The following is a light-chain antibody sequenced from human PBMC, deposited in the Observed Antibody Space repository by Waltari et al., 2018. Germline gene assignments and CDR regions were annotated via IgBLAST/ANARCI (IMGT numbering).Light chain of an antibody. CDR2: SAS. V-gene: IGKV3-11*01. CDR1: QSVSSY. Sequence: PGEMATLSCKASQSVSSYLAWYQQKSGQAPRLLIYSASNRATGLPARFSGSGSGTDFTLTISSLEPEDFAVYYCQQRSNWPRTFGQGTKVEI. CDR3: QQRSNWPRT. J-gene: IGKJ1*01.